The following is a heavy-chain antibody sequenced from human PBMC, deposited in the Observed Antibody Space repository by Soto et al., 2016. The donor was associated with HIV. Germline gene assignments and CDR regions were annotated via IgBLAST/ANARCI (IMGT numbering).Heavy chain of an antibody. CDR3: ARGPYSSSWYGMDV. V-gene: IGHV3-53*02. CDR1: GFTISFNY. D-gene: IGHD6-13*01. J-gene: IGHJ6*02. CDR2: IYSGGST. Sequence: EVQLVETGGGLIQPGGSLRLSCAASGFTISFNYMSWVRQAPGKGLEWVSVIYSGGSTYYADSVKGRFTISRDNSKNTLYLQMNSLRAEDTAVYYCARGPYSSSWYGMDVWGQGTTATVSS.